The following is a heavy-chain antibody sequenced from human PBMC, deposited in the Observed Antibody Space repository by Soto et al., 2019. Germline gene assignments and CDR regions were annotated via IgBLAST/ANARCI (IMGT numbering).Heavy chain of an antibody. CDR2: ISYDGSNK. Sequence: GGSLRLSCAASGFTFSSYGMHWVRQAPGKGLEWVAVISYDGSNKYYADSVKGRFTISRDNSKNTLYLQMNSLRAEDTAVYYCANLDVVVTAAIRQRYYYGMDVWGQGTTVTVSS. CDR1: GFTFSSYG. D-gene: IGHD2-2*01. CDR3: ANLDVVVTAAIRQRYYYGMDV. V-gene: IGHV3-30*18. J-gene: IGHJ6*02.